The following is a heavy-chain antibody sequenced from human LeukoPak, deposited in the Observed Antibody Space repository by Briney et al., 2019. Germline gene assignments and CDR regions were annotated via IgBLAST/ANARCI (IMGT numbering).Heavy chain of an antibody. CDR2: ISSSSSYI. Sequence: TGGSLRLSCAASGFTFCSYSMNWVREAPGKGVEWVSSISSSSSYIYYADSVKGRFTISRDNAKNSLYLQMNSLRAEDTAVYYCAKETWHPQSGYSSSWPSSFDYWGQGTLVTVSS. CDR1: GFTFCSYS. J-gene: IGHJ4*02. V-gene: IGHV3-21*01. D-gene: IGHD6-13*01. CDR3: AKETWHPQSGYSSSWPSSFDY.